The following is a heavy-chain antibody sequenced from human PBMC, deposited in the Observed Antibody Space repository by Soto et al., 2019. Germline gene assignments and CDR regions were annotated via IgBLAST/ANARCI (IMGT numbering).Heavy chain of an antibody. Sequence: QVQLQESGPGLVKPSGTLSLTCAVSGDSISSRNWWTWVRQPPGKGLEWIGEIYHSGSTNDSPTLKSRVTISVDMSKNQFSRKLTSVTAADTAVYYCARGGNVAAAGTIYLDSWGQGTLVTVSS. CDR1: GDSISSRNW. V-gene: IGHV4-4*02. J-gene: IGHJ4*02. D-gene: IGHD6-13*01. CDR3: ARGGNVAAAGTIYLDS. CDR2: IYHSGST.